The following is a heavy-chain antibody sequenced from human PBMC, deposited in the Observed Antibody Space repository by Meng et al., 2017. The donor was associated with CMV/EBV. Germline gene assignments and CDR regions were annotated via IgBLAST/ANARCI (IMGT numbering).Heavy chain of an antibody. CDR1: GFTFSSYS. CDR3: ARALRPIDGAPYGMDV. D-gene: IGHD3-16*01. CDR2: ISSSSSYI. J-gene: IGHJ6*02. Sequence: GGPLRLSCAASGFTFSSYSMNWVRQAPGKGLEWVSSISSSSSYIYYADSVKGRFTISRDNAKNSLYLQMNSLRAEDTAVYYCARALRPIDGAPYGMDVWGQGTTVTVSS. V-gene: IGHV3-21*01.